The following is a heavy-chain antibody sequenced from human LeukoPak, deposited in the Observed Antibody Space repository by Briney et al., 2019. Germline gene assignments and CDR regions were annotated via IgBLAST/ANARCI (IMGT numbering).Heavy chain of an antibody. CDR1: GGTFSSYA. J-gene: IGHJ3*02. Sequence: SVNVSCKASGGTFSSYAISWVRQAPGQGLEWMGRIIPILGIANYAQKFQGRVTMTRNTSISTAYMELSSLRSDDTAMYYCARVQYSGSYNDAFDIWGQGPMVTVSS. CDR3: ARVQYSGSYNDAFDI. D-gene: IGHD1-26*01. V-gene: IGHV1-69*04. CDR2: IIPILGIA.